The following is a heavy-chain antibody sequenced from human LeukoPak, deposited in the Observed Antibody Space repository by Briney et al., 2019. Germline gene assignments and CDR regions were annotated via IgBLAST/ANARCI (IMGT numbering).Heavy chain of an antibody. D-gene: IGHD4-11*01. Sequence: SETLSLTCTVSGASIRGSSYYWSWIRQPPGKGLEWIGEINHRGSTNYNPSLKSRVTISVDTSKNQFSLKLSSVTAADTAVYYCARETGNYDQSGYWGQGTLVTVSS. V-gene: IGHV4-39*07. CDR3: ARETGNYDQSGY. J-gene: IGHJ4*02. CDR2: INHRGST. CDR1: GASIRGSSYY.